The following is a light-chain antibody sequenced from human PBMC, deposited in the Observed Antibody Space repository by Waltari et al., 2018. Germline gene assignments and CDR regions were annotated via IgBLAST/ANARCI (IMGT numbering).Light chain of an antibody. Sequence: QSALTQPASVSGSPGPSITISCNGTRSDIGVSNYVSSHQQHPGKAPKLLIYHVNTRPSGVSNRFSGSKSGNTASLTISWLQAEDESDYYCSSYTTTNTLEVIFGTGTKLTVL. CDR2: HVN. CDR3: SSYTTTNTLEVI. V-gene: IGLV2-14*03. CDR1: RSDIGVSNY. J-gene: IGLJ2*01.